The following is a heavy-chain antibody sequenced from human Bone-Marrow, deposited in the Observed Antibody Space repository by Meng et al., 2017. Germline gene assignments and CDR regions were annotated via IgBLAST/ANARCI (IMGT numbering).Heavy chain of an antibody. Sequence: ASVKVSCKASGYTLTAYYIHWVRQATGQGLEWMGWMNPNSGNTGYAQKFQGRVTMTRNTSISTAYMELSSLRSEDTAVYYCARVGAIEMATIRGWDYYYGMDVWGQGTTVTVSS. V-gene: IGHV1-8*02. CDR3: ARVGAIEMATIRGWDYYYGMDV. CDR1: GYTLTAYY. J-gene: IGHJ6*02. D-gene: IGHD5-24*01. CDR2: MNPNSGNT.